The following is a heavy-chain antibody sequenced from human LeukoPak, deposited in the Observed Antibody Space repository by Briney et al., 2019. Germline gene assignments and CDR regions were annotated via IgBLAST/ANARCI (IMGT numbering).Heavy chain of an antibody. J-gene: IGHJ4*02. CDR3: AKGDRSGSYSYFDY. CDR2: ISGSGGST. V-gene: IGHV3-23*01. CDR1: GFTFSSDA. D-gene: IGHD1-26*01. Sequence: GGSLRLSCAASGFTFSSDAMSWVRQAPAKGLEWVSAISGSGGSTYYADSVKGRFTISRDNSKNTLYLQMNSLRAEDTAVYYCAKGDRSGSYSYFDYWGQGTLVTVS.